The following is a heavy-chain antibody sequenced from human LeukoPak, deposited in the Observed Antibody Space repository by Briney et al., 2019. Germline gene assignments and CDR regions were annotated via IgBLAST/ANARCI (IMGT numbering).Heavy chain of an antibody. Sequence: LAGGSLRLSCAASGFTFSSYWMSWVRQAPGKGLEWVANIKQDGSEIYSVDYVKGRFTISRDNAKNSLYLQMNSLRAEDTAVYYCAKDRTSYYYGSGSYTYFDYWGQGTLVTVSS. J-gene: IGHJ4*02. CDR2: IKQDGSEI. CDR3: AKDRTSYYYGSGSYTYFDY. CDR1: GFTFSSYW. D-gene: IGHD3-10*01. V-gene: IGHV3-7*01.